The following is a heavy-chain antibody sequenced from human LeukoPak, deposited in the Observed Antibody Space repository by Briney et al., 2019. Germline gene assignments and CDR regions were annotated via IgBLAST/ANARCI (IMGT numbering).Heavy chain of an antibody. CDR2: ISYDGSNK. CDR3: ARDRTIVGATVGHY. CDR1: GFTFSSYA. D-gene: IGHD1-26*01. J-gene: IGHJ4*02. Sequence: GRFLRLSCAASGFTFSSYAMHWVRQAPGKGLEWVAVISYDGSNKYYADSVKGRFTISRDNSKNTLYLQMNSLRAEDTAVYYCARDRTIVGATVGHYWGQGTLVTVSS. V-gene: IGHV3-30*04.